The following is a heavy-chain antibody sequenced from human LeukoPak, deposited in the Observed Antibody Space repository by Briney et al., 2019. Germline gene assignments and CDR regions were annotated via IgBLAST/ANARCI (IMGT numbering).Heavy chain of an antibody. CDR1: GGSFSGYY. Sequence: SSETLSLTCAVYGGSFSGYYWSWIRQPPGKGLEWIGEINHSGSTNYNPSLKSRVTISVDTSKNQFSLKLSSVTAADTAVYYCARNGGCDFHPYNWFDPWGQGTLVTVSS. CDR3: ARNGGCDFHPYNWFDP. D-gene: IGHD5-12*01. J-gene: IGHJ5*02. CDR2: INHSGST. V-gene: IGHV4-34*01.